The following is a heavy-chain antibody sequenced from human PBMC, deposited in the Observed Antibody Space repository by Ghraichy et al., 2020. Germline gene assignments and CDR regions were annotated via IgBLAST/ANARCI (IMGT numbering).Heavy chain of an antibody. V-gene: IGHV3-48*02. Sequence: GGSLRLSCAASGFTFSSYSMNWVRQAPGKGLEWVSYISSTSNSMYYADSVKGRFTIARDNAKNSLYLQMNSLRDEDTAVYYCARTGPEGGFYNPFHYWGPATLVTVSS. CDR2: ISSTSNSM. J-gene: IGHJ4*02. D-gene: IGHD3-10*01. CDR1: GFTFSSYS. CDR3: ARTGPEGGFYNPFHY.